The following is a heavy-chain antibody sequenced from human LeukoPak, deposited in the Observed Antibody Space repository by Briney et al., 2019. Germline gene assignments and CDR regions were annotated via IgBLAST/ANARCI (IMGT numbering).Heavy chain of an antibody. J-gene: IGHJ4*02. CDR3: ARDDGVVGANDY. Sequence: ASVKVSCKASGYTFTSYGISWVRQAPGQGLEWMGWISAYNGNTNYAQKLQGRVTMTTDTSTSTAYTELRSLRSDDTAVYYCARDDGVVGANDYWGQGTLVTVSS. D-gene: IGHD1-26*01. CDR2: ISAYNGNT. CDR1: GYTFTSYG. V-gene: IGHV1-18*01.